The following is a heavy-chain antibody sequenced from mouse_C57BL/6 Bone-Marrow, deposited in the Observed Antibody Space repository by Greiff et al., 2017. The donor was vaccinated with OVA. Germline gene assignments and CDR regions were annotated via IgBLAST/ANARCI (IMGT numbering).Heavy chain of an antibody. D-gene: IGHD1-1*01. CDR1: GYTFTSYT. J-gene: IGHJ4*01. CDR2: INPSSGYT. Sequence: QVQLQQSGAELARPGASVKMSCKASGYTFTSYTMHWVKQRPGQGLEWIGYINPSSGYTKYNQKFKDKATLTAAKSSSTAYMQLSSLTSEDSAVYYCARILRGDAMDYWGQGTSVTVSS. V-gene: IGHV1-4*01. CDR3: ARILRGDAMDY.